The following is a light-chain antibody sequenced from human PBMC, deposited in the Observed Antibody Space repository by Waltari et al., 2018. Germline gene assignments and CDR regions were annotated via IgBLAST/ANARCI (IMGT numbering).Light chain of an antibody. CDR2: TAS. CDR1: QSVGIN. Sequence: EIVMTQSPAALSVSPGERATLSCRASQSVGINLAWYQQKPGQAPRPLISTASPRATGIPARFSGSGSGTEFTLTINSLQSEDSAIYYCHQYNNWPPGGTFGQGTKVELK. V-gene: IGKV3-15*01. CDR3: HQYNNWPPGGT. J-gene: IGKJ1*01.